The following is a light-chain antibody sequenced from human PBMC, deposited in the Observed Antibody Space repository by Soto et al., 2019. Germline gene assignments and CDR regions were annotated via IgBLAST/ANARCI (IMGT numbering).Light chain of an antibody. CDR1: QSVSSN. CDR3: QQYNNWPRT. V-gene: IGKV3-15*01. Sequence: EIVMTQSPATLSVSPGERATLSCRASQSVSSNLAWYQQKPGQAPRRLIYGASTRATGIPDRFSGSGSGTECTLTISSLQSEDFAVYYCQQYNNWPRTFGQGTKVEIK. CDR2: GAS. J-gene: IGKJ1*01.